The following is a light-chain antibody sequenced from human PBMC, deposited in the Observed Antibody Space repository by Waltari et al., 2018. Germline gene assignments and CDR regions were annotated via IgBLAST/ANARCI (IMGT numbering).Light chain of an antibody. Sequence: QSALTQPPSASGSPGQSVTISCTGTSSDVGAYNYVSWYQQYPDKAPKLMIYEVTKRPSGFPDRFSGSKSGNTASLTVSGLQAEDEADYYCISYAGNNKYVLGAGTKVTVL. CDR3: ISYAGNNKYV. CDR2: EVT. J-gene: IGLJ1*01. V-gene: IGLV2-8*01. CDR1: SSDVGAYNY.